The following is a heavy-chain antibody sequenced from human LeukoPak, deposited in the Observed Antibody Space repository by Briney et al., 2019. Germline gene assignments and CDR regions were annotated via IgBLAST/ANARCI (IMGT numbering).Heavy chain of an antibody. V-gene: IGHV3-72*01. Sequence: GGSLRLSCAASGFTFSDHYMDWVRQAPGKGLEWVGRTRNKANSYTTEYAASVKGRFTISRDDSKNSLYLQMNSLKTEDTAVYYCARAFRGYSYGFWGQGTLVTVSS. CDR1: GFTFSDHY. CDR2: TRNKANSYTT. D-gene: IGHD5-18*01. J-gene: IGHJ4*02. CDR3: ARAFRGYSYGF.